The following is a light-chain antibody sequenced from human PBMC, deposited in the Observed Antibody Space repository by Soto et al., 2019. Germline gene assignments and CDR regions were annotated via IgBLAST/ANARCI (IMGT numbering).Light chain of an antibody. V-gene: IGKV1-33*01. CDR1: HDISNY. J-gene: IGKJ3*01. Sequence: DIQMTQSPSSLSASVGDRVTITCQASHDISNYLNWYQQKPGKAPKLLIYDASNLEKGVPSRFTGSGSGTDFSFTISSLQPEDIAAYFCQQYDSLPFTFGPGTKVDIK. CDR2: DAS. CDR3: QQYDSLPFT.